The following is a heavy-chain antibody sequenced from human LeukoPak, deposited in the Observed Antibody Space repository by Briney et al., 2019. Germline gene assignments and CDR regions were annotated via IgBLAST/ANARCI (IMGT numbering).Heavy chain of an antibody. Sequence: PGGSLRLSCAASGFTVSSNYMSWVRQAPGKGLEWVSGISWNSGSIGYADSVKGRFTISRDNAKNSLYLQMNSLRAEDTALYYCAKDMDFSVVIADFDYWGQGTLVTVSS. J-gene: IGHJ4*02. CDR3: AKDMDFSVVIADFDY. V-gene: IGHV3-9*01. D-gene: IGHD2-21*01. CDR1: GFTVSSNY. CDR2: ISWNSGSI.